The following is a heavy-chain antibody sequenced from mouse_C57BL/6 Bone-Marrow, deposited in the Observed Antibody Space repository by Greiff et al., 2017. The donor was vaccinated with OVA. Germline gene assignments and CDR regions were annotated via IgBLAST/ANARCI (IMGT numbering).Heavy chain of an antibody. J-gene: IGHJ3*01. V-gene: IGHV1-81*01. D-gene: IGHD2-3*01. Sequence: QVQLQQSGAELARPGASVKLSCKASGYTFTSYGISWVKQRTGQGLEWIGEIYPRSGDTYYNEKFKGKATLTADKSSSTAYMELRSLTSEDSAVYFCGRSRDGYYGDYWGQGTLVTVSA. CDR2: IYPRSGDT. CDR1: GYTFTSYG. CDR3: GRSRDGYYGDY.